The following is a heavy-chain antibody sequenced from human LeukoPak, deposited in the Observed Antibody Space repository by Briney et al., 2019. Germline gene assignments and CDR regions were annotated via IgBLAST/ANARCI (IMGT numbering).Heavy chain of an antibody. V-gene: IGHV3-7*01. Sequence: PGGSLRLSCVASGFSFSTSWMTWVRQAPGKGLEWVANIRKDGREIYYADSMKGRFTISRDNSKNSLYLQIHSLRAEDTGVYYYVRDGDSWNDFDHWGQGTPVTVSS. J-gene: IGHJ4*02. CDR3: VRDGDSWNDFDH. CDR2: IRKDGREI. D-gene: IGHD1-1*01. CDR1: GFSFSTSW.